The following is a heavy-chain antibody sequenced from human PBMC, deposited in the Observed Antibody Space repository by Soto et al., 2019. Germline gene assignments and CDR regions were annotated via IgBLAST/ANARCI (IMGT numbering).Heavy chain of an antibody. J-gene: IGHJ6*03. CDR2: IYYSGST. CDR1: GGSISSSSYY. Sequence: SETLSLTCTVSGGSISSSSYYWGWIRQPPGKGLEWIGSIYYSGSTYYNPSLKSRVTISVDKSKNQFSLKLSSVTAADTAVYYCARIPVSDFWSGLKDYYYYMDVWGKGTTVTVSS. V-gene: IGHV4-39*01. CDR3: ARIPVSDFWSGLKDYYYYMDV. D-gene: IGHD3-3*01.